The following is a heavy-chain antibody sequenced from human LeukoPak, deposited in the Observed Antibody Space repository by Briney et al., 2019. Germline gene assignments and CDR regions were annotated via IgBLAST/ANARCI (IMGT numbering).Heavy chain of an antibody. V-gene: IGHV1-69*13. D-gene: IGHD4-17*01. CDR3: ARDRDGDYERGYYYYGMDV. CDR2: IIPIFGTA. Sequence: SVKVSCKASGGTFSSYAISWVRQAPGQGLEWMGRIIPIFGTANYAQKFQGRVTITADESTSTAYMELSSLRSEDTAVYYCARDRDGDYERGYYYYGMDVWGQGTTVTVSS. CDR1: GGTFSSYA. J-gene: IGHJ6*02.